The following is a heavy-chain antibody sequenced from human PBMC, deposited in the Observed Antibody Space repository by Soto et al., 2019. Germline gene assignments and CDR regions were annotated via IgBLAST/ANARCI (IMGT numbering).Heavy chain of an antibody. J-gene: IGHJ6*02. Sequence: QVQLVQSGAEVKKPGASVKVSCKASGYTFTSYGISWVRQAPGQGLEWMGWISAYNGNTNYAQKLPGRVTHATGPSPSTGHIELRRPRSDGTAVFFCSGSPPYYYYYYGMDVWGQGTTVTVSS. V-gene: IGHV1-18*04. CDR1: GYTFTSYG. CDR2: ISAYNGNT. CDR3: SGSPPYYYYYYGMDV.